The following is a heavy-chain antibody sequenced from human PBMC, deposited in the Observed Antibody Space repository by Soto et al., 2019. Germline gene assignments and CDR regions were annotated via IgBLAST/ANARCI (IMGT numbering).Heavy chain of an antibody. J-gene: IGHJ4*02. CDR3: TNWNYPQSD. V-gene: IGHV3-30*18. D-gene: IGHD1-7*01. CDR1: GLPSITYG. CDR2: ISKDGDIK. Sequence: QVQLVESGEAVSHPGGSLRLSCAASGLPSITYGMNWVRQAPGKGLEWVAVISKDGDIKFYADSMKGRFTISRDNSKNTLYLQVNSLRPEDTAVYYCTNWNYPQSDWGQGTRVTVSS.